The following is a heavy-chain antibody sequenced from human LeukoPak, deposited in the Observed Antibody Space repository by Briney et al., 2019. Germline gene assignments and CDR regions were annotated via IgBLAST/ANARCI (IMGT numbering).Heavy chain of an antibody. CDR2: ISSSSNYI. CDR3: ARDNRVLISSSTNFDY. CDR1: GFTLSTYT. J-gene: IGHJ4*02. D-gene: IGHD6-6*01. Sequence: GGTLRLSCAASGFTLSTYTMNWVRQAPGKGLEWVSSISSSSNYIYYADSVKGRFTISRDNAKNSLYLQMNSLRAEDTAVYYCARDNRVLISSSTNFDYWGQGTLVTVSS. V-gene: IGHV3-21*01.